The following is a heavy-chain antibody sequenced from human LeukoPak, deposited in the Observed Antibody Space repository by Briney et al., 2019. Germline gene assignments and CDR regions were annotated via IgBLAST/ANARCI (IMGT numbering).Heavy chain of an antibody. CDR2: THYSGST. V-gene: IGHV4-59*01. Sequence: SETLSLTCSLSGGSINSYLWYWIRQPPGPGLEWIGYTHYSGSTNYNPSLNSRVTISADTSKNHLSLKLSSVTAADTAVYYCARGLGGYARAAFDIWGQGTMVTVSS. CDR1: GGSINSYL. CDR3: ARGLGGYARAAFDI. J-gene: IGHJ3*02. D-gene: IGHD6-25*01.